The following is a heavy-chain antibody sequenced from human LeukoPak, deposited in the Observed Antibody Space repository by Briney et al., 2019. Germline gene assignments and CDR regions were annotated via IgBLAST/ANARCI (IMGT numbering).Heavy chain of an antibody. V-gene: IGHV4-31*03. CDR2: IYYSGST. J-gene: IGHJ4*02. CDR1: GGSISSGGYY. Sequence: SQTLSLTCTVSGGSISSGGYYWSWIRQHPGKGLEWIGYIYYSGSTYYNPSLKSRVAISVDTSKNQFSLKLSSVTAADTAVYYCARVCRGGSCNYFDYWGQGTLVTVSS. CDR3: ARVCRGGSCNYFDY. D-gene: IGHD2-15*01.